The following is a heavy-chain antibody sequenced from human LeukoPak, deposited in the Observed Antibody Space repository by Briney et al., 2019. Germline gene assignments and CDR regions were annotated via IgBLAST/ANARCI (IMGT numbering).Heavy chain of an antibody. V-gene: IGHV3-9*01. CDR2: ISWNRGSI. Sequence: GGSLRLSCAASGFTFDDYAMHWVRQAPGKGLEWVSGISWNRGSIGYADSVKGRFTISRDHAKNSLYLQMNSLRAEDTALYYCAKEDRRGRHFDYWGQGTQVAVSS. CDR3: AKEDRRGRHFDY. D-gene: IGHD3-16*01. CDR1: GFTFDDYA. J-gene: IGHJ4*02.